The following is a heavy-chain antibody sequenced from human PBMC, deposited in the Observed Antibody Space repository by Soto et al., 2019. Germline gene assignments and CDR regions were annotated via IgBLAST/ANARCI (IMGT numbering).Heavy chain of an antibody. J-gene: IGHJ6*03. CDR2: IIGSGDNT. V-gene: IGHV3-23*01. D-gene: IGHD3-10*01. Sequence: GGSLRLSCAASGFPFSTYGVRWVRQAPGKGLEWVSTIIGSGDNTYYADSVKGRFTISRDNSKNTLYLQMNSLRAEDTAVYYCARLRDSGSSPNYHFYHMDVWGKGTTVTVSS. CDR1: GFPFSTYG. CDR3: ARLRDSGSSPNYHFYHMDV.